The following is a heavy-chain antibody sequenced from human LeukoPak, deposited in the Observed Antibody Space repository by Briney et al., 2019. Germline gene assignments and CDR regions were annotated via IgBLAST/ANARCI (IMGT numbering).Heavy chain of an antibody. CDR3: ARGTGIAAPSDY. D-gene: IGHD6-13*01. Sequence: PGGSLRLSCAASGFTASSNYMSWVRQAPGKGLEWVAVIYSGGSTYYADSVKGRFTISRDNSKTTLYLQMTSLRAEDTAVYYCARGTGIAAPSDYWGQGTLVTVSS. CDR1: GFTASSNY. J-gene: IGHJ4*02. V-gene: IGHV3-53*01. CDR2: IYSGGST.